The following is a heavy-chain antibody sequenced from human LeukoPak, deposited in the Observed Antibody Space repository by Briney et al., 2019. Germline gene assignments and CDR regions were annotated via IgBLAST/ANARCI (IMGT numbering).Heavy chain of an antibody. J-gene: IGHJ4*02. CDR2: FNPHSGGT. Sequence: GASVKVSCKASGYTFTCYYMHWVRQAPGQGLEWMGRFNPHSGGTSYAQKSQGRVTMTRDTSISTAYMELSSLTSDDTAVYYCARELSTTVTSPIDYWGQGTLVTVSS. CDR3: ARELSTTVTSPIDY. CDR1: GYTFTCYY. D-gene: IGHD4-17*01. V-gene: IGHV1-2*06.